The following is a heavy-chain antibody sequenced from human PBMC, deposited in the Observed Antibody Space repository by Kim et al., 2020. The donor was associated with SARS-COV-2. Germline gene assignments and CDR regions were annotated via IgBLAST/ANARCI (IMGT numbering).Heavy chain of an antibody. J-gene: IGHJ4*02. CDR3: ARAPPSSSWSEDYFDY. Sequence: GGSLRLSCAASGFTFSSYDMHWVRQAPGKGLEWVAVIWYDGSNKYYADSVKGRFTISRDNSKNTLYLQMNSLRAEDTAVYYCARAPPSSSWSEDYFDYWGQGTLVTVSS. D-gene: IGHD6-13*01. CDR1: GFTFSSYD. V-gene: IGHV3-33*01. CDR2: IWYDGSNK.